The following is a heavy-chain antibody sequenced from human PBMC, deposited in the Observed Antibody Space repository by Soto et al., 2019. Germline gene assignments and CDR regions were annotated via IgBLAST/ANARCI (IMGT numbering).Heavy chain of an antibody. CDR1: GFTFSSYG. V-gene: IGHV3-33*01. CDR3: AGHSTGWHGIGFPLDD. J-gene: IGHJ4*02. Sequence: GGSLRLSCAASGFTFSSYGMHWVRQAPGKGLEWVAVIWNDGVRKYYSDSVKGRFTVSRDNSRSTLYLQMNNLRAEDTAVYYCAGHSTGWHGIGFPLDDWGQGTSVTVSS. CDR2: IWNDGVRK. D-gene: IGHD6-19*01.